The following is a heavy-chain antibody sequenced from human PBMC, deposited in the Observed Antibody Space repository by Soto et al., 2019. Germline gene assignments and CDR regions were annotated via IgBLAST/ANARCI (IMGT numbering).Heavy chain of an antibody. V-gene: IGHV4-4*07. Sequence: QVHLQESGPGLVKPSETLSLTCSVSGGTISGYYWTWIRQPAGKGLEWIGRIYSSGNTKYNPSLQSRVTMSLDTSNHRFSPRLTSYTAADTAVYYCAGAQRFSDWFDTWGQGPLLTLSS. CDR3: AGAQRFSDWFDT. CDR2: IYSSGNT. J-gene: IGHJ5*02. CDR1: GGTISGYY. D-gene: IGHD3-3*01.